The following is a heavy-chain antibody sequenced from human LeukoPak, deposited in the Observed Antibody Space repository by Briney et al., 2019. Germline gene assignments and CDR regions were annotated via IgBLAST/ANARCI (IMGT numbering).Heavy chain of an antibody. Sequence: GRSLRLSCAASGFTFSSYAMHWVRQAPGKGLEWVAVISYDGSNKYYADSVKGRFTISRDNSKNTLYLQMNSLRAEDTAVYYCARDRRLGYFDYWGQGTLVTGSS. CDR2: ISYDGSNK. V-gene: IGHV3-30*01. CDR1: GFTFSSYA. D-gene: IGHD3-16*01. CDR3: ARDRRLGYFDY. J-gene: IGHJ4*02.